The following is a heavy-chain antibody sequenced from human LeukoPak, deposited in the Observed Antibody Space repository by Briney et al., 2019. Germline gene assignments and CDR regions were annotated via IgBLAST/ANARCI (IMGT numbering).Heavy chain of an antibody. V-gene: IGHV4-39*01. J-gene: IGHJ4*02. CDR3: ARHLEYISSWKGYYFDY. D-gene: IGHD6-13*01. CDR2: IYYSGST. Sequence: WVRQSPGKGLEWIGTIYYSGSTYCSPSLKSRVTISVDTSKNQFSLELNSVTAADTAVYYCARHLEYISSWKGYYFDYWGQGTLVTVSS.